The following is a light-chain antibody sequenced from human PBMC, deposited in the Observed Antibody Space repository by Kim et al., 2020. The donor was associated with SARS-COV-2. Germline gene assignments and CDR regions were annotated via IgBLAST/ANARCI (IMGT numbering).Light chain of an antibody. CDR1: QSISSY. CDR3: KQSYSTPS. CDR2: AAS. Sequence: DIQMTQSPSSLSASVGDRVTITCRASQSISSYLNWYQQKPGKAPKLLIYAASSLQSGVPSRFSGSGSGTDFTLTISSLQPEDFATYYCKQSYSTPSFGPGTKLEIK. J-gene: IGKJ2*03. V-gene: IGKV1-39*01.